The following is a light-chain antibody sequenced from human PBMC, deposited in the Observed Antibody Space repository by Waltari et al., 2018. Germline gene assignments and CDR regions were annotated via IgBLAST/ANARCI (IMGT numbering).Light chain of an antibody. V-gene: IGKV1-12*02. CDR3: QQANSFPSYT. CDR2: AAS. CDR1: QGISSW. Sequence: DIQMTQSPSSVSASVGDRVTITCRASQGISSWVAWYQQKPGKAPKLLSYAASSLQSGVPSRFSGSGSGTDFTLTISSLQPEDFATYYCQQANSFPSYTFGQGTKLEIK. J-gene: IGKJ2*01.